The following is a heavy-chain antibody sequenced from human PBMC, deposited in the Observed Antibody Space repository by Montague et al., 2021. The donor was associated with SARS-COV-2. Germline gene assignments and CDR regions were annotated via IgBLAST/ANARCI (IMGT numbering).Heavy chain of an antibody. V-gene: IGHV3-48*03. CDR3: ARDRGYGDFYYYGMDV. CDR1: GFTFSNYE. Sequence: SLRLSCAASGFTFSNYEMNWIRQAPGKGLEWVLYISSSGSTIYYADSVKGRFTISRDNAQNSLYLQMNSLRAEDTGAYYCARDRGYGDFYYYGMDVWGQGTTVTVSS. J-gene: IGHJ6*02. D-gene: IGHD3-10*01. CDR2: ISSSGSTI.